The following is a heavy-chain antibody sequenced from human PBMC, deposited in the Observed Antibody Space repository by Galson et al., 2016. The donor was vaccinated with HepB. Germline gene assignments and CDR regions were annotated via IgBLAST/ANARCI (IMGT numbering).Heavy chain of an antibody. CDR2: ITGSSTYI. CDR3: AREDDFWGGRHPPYYEMDV. CDR1: GFPFSNYS. D-gene: IGHD3-3*01. J-gene: IGHJ6*02. Sequence: SLRLSCAASGFPFSNYSMNWVRQAPGKGLEWVSSITGSSTYIYYADSLKGRFTTSRDNAKNALYLQMNSLRAEETAVYYCAREDDFWGGRHPPYYEMDVWGQGTTVTVSS. V-gene: IGHV3-21*01.